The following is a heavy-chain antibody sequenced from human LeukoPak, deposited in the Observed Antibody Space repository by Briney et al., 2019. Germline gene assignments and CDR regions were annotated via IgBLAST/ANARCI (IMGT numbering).Heavy chain of an antibody. CDR1: GGTFSSYA. D-gene: IGHD4-23*01. V-gene: IGHV1-69*05. J-gene: IGHJ3*02. CDR3: ARDSTHYGGNSIDAFDI. CDR2: IIPIFGTA. Sequence: ASVKVSCKASGGTFSSYAISWVRQAPGQGLEWMGGIIPIFGTANYAQKFRGRVTITTDESTSTAYMELSSLRSEDTAVYYCARDSTHYGGNSIDAFDIWGQGTMVTVSS.